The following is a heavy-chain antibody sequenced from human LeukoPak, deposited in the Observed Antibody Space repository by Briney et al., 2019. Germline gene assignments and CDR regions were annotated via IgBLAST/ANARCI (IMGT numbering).Heavy chain of an antibody. CDR2: ISVSAGST. V-gene: IGHV3-23*01. D-gene: IGHD5-12*01. CDR1: GFTFSSYA. J-gene: IGHJ4*02. CDR3: AKDSNSGYDSYYFDY. Sequence: GGSLRLSCAASGFTFSSYAMNWVRQAPGKGLEWVSAISVSAGSTYYADSVKGRFTIFRDNSKDTLYLQMNSLRAEDTAVYYCAKDSNSGYDSYYFDYWGQGTLVTVSS.